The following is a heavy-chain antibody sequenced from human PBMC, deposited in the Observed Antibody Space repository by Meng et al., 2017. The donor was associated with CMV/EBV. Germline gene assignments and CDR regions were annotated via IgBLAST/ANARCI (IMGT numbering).Heavy chain of an antibody. J-gene: IGHJ6*02. CDR3: ARQYYDFWRGPFGLNYYGMDV. V-gene: IGHV3-33*08. D-gene: IGHD3-3*01. CDR1: GFTFSSYG. Sequence: GGSLRLSCAASGFTFSSYGMHWVCQAPGKGLEWVAFIRYDGSNKYYADSVKGRFTISRDNSKNSLYLQMNSLRAEDTAMYYCARQYYDFWRGPFGLNYYGMDVWGQGTTVTVSS. CDR2: IRYDGSNK.